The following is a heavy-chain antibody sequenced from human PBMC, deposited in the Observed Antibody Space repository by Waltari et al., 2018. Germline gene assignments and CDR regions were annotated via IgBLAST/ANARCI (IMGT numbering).Heavy chain of an antibody. V-gene: IGHV4-4*02. J-gene: IGHJ4*02. D-gene: IGHD3-22*01. Sequence: QVQLQESGPGLVKPSGTLSLTCAVSGGSIRSSTWWSWVRKPPGKGLEWIGEIYHSGSTNYNPSLKSRVTISVDKSKNQFSLKLSSVTAADTAVYYCARVPDYYYDSSGYYNWGQGTLVTVSS. CDR3: ARVPDYYYDSSGYYN. CDR1: GGSIRSSTW. CDR2: IYHSGST.